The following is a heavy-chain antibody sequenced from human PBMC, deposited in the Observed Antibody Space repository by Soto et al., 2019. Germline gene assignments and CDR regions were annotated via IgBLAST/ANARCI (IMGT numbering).Heavy chain of an antibody. CDR2: IYSGGST. D-gene: IGHD2-15*01. J-gene: IGHJ6*02. CDR3: ARAVDPPPTFLWTPYYGMDV. CDR1: GFTVSSNY. Sequence: PGGSLRLSCAASGFTVSSNYMSWVRQAPGKGLEWVSVIYSGGSTYYADSVKGRFTISRDNSKNTLYLQMNSLRAEDTAVYYCARAVDPPPTFLWTPYYGMDVWGQGTTVTVSS. V-gene: IGHV3-66*01.